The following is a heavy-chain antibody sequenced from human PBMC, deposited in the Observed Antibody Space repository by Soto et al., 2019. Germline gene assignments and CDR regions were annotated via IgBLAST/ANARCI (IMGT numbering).Heavy chain of an antibody. CDR3: AKVFYYYDSSGYYYLDY. CDR1: GFTFSSYA. Sequence: GGSLRLSCAASGFTFSSYAVSWVRQAPGKGPEWVSSISGSGSTIYYADSVKGRFTISRDNSKNTLYLQMSSLRAEDTAVYYCAKVFYYYDSSGYYYLDYWGQGTLVTVSS. V-gene: IGHV3-23*01. CDR2: ISGSGSTI. J-gene: IGHJ4*02. D-gene: IGHD3-22*01.